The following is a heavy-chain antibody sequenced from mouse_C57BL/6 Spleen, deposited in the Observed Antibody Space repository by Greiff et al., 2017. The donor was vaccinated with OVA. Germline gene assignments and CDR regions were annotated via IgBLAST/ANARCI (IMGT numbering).Heavy chain of an antibody. J-gene: IGHJ3*01. CDR3: ARDKGIYYDYPFGL. V-gene: IGHV5-4*01. Sequence: EVHLVESGGGLVKPGGSLKLSCAASGFTFSSYAMSWVRQTPEKRLEWVATISDGGSYTYSPDNVKGQFTISRDNAKDNLYLQMSHLKSEDTAMYYCARDKGIYYDYPFGLGGQGTLVTVSA. D-gene: IGHD2-4*01. CDR1: GFTFSSYA. CDR2: ISDGGSYT.